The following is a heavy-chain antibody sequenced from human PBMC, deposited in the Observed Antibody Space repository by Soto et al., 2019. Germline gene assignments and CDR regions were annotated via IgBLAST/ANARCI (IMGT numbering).Heavy chain of an antibody. CDR2: IYYSGST. Sequence: SETLSLTCTVSGGSISRGDYYWSWIRQPPGKGLEWIGYIYYSGSTYYNPSLKSRVTISVDTSKNQFSLKLSSVTAADTAVYYCARDILPPYNWFAPCGQGTLVTVSS. J-gene: IGHJ5*02. CDR1: GGSISRGDYY. CDR3: ARDILPPYNWFAP. V-gene: IGHV4-30-4*01.